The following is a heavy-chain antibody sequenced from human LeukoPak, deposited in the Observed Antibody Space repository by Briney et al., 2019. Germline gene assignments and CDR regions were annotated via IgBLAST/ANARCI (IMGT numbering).Heavy chain of an antibody. V-gene: IGHV4-59*01. Sequence: SETLSLTCTVSGGSISSYYWSWIQQPPGKGLEWIGYIYYSGSTNYNPSLKSRVTISVDTSKNQFSLKLSSVTAADTAVYYCAVSIAAAGTEGYFDYWGQGTLVTVSS. J-gene: IGHJ4*02. CDR1: GGSISSYY. CDR3: AVSIAAAGTEGYFDY. D-gene: IGHD6-13*01. CDR2: IYYSGST.